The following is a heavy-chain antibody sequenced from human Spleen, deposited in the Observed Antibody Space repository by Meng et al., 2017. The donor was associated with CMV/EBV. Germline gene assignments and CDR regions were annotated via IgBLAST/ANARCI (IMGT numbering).Heavy chain of an antibody. CDR2: MWYDGSSK. V-gene: IGHV3-33*06. Sequence: WVAAGFDITRNYIRWVRQAPGKGLEWVAIMWYDGSSKYYTDSVKGRFTISRDNSKNTLYLLMSSLRAEDTAVYYCAKALGVTRAFDMWGQGTMVTVSS. CDR3: AKALGVTRAFDM. CDR1: GFDITRNY. J-gene: IGHJ3*02. D-gene: IGHD3-16*02.